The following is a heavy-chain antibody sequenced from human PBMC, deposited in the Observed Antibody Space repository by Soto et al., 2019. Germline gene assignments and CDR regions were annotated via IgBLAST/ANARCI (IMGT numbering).Heavy chain of an antibody. CDR1: GFTFSSYE. CDR2: ISSSGSTI. CDR3: ARVRSCYYDY. J-gene: IGHJ4*02. Sequence: EVQLVESGGGLVQPGGSLRLSCAASGFTFSSYEMNWVRQAPGKGLEWVSYISSSGSTIYYADSGKGRFTISRDNAKNARYLQMNSLRDEDTAVYYCARVRSCYYDYWGQGTLVTVSS. V-gene: IGHV3-48*03. D-gene: IGHD2-15*01.